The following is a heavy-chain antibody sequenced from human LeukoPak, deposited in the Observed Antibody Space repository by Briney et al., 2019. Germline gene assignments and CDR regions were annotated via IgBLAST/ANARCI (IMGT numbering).Heavy chain of an antibody. CDR3: AKVDNQDGDPYDY. J-gene: IGHJ4*02. V-gene: IGHV3-23*01. D-gene: IGHD4-17*01. CDR1: GFTFSSYA. Sequence: GGSLRLSCAASGFTFSSYAMSWVRQAPGKGLEWVSTISGSGGSTYYADSVKGRFTISRDNSKNTLYLQMNSLRAEDTAVYYCAKVDNQDGDPYDYWGQGTLVTVSS. CDR2: ISGSGGST.